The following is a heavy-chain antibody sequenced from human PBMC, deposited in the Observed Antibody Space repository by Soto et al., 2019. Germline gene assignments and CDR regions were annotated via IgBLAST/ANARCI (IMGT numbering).Heavy chain of an antibody. Sequence: QVQLVESGGGVVQPGRSLRLSCAASGFTFSSYGMHWVRQAPGKGLEWVAVIWYDGSNKYYADSVKGRFTISRDNSKNTLYLQMNSRRAEDTAVYYCAGERSGYYLYYYYGMDVWGQGTTVTVSS. D-gene: IGHD3-3*01. CDR1: GFTFSSYG. J-gene: IGHJ6*02. CDR3: AGERSGYYLYYYYGMDV. CDR2: IWYDGSNK. V-gene: IGHV3-33*01.